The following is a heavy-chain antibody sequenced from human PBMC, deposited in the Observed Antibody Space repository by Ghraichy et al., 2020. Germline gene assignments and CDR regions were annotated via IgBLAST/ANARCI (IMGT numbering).Heavy chain of an antibody. CDR3: AKAPNCSGGSCYSTHLYYYYGMDV. D-gene: IGHD2-15*01. CDR2: ISGSGGST. CDR1: GFTFSSYA. V-gene: IGHV3-23*01. J-gene: IGHJ6*02. Sequence: GESLRLSCAASGFTFSSYAMSWVRQAPGKGLEWVSAISGSGGSTYYADSVKGRFTISRDNSKNTLYLQMNSLRAEDTAVYYCAKAPNCSGGSCYSTHLYYYYGMDVWGQGTTVTVSS.